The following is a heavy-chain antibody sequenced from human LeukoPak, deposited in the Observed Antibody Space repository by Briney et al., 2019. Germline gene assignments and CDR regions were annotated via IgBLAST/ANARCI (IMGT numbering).Heavy chain of an antibody. Sequence: PSQTLSLTCTVSGASIGSGDYYWTWIRQPPGKGLEWIGNIDYSGSAYYTPSLKSRVTISVDTSKIQFSLKLSSVTAADTAVYYCARVPVAGHDRVFDYWGQGTLVTVSS. CDR1: GASIGSGDYY. J-gene: IGHJ4*02. CDR2: IDYSGSA. D-gene: IGHD6-19*01. V-gene: IGHV4-30-4*08. CDR3: ARVPVAGHDRVFDY.